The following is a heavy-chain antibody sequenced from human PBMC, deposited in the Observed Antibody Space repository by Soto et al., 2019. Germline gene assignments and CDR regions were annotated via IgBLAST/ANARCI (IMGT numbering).Heavy chain of an antibody. J-gene: IGHJ4*02. CDR2: INHSGST. CDR1: GGSINSHNW. D-gene: IGHD2-8*02. Sequence: SETLSLTCAVSGGSINSHNWWSWVRQPPGTGLEWIGEINHSGSTNYNPSLKSRVTISVDTSKNQFSLKLTSVTAADTAVYYCARDKITGLFDYWCQGTLVT. CDR3: ARDKITGLFDY. V-gene: IGHV4-4*02.